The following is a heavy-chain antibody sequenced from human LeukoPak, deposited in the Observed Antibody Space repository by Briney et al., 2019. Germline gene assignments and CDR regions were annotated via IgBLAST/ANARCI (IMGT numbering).Heavy chain of an antibody. J-gene: IGHJ5*02. CDR1: GASISSYY. D-gene: IGHD3-16*01. Sequence: PSETLSLTCTVSGASISSYYWSWIRQPPGKGLEWIGYIYYSGSTNYSPSLKSRVTISVDTSKNQFSLNLTSVTAADTAVYYCARFTPQGYGWGGYNRFDPWGQGTLVTVSS. V-gene: IGHV4-59*01. CDR3: ARFTPQGYGWGGYNRFDP. CDR2: IYYSGST.